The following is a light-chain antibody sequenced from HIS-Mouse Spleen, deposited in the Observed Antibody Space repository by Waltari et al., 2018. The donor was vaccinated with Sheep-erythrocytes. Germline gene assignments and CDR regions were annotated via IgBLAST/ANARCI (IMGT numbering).Light chain of an antibody. Sequence: DIQMTQSPSSVSASVGDRITSPCRASQGISSWLALYQQKPGKAPKLLIYAASSLQSGVPSRFSGSGSGTDFTLTISSLQPEDFATYYCQQANSFPITFGQGTRLEIK. V-gene: IGKV1-12*01. J-gene: IGKJ5*01. CDR3: QQANSFPIT. CDR1: QGISSW. CDR2: AAS.